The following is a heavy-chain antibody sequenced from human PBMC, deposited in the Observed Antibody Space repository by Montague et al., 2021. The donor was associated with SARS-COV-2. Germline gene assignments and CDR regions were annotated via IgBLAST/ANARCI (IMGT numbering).Heavy chain of an antibody. CDR2: IYYSGST. CDR3: ARQPHTTMILGVITQPRRYSDL. D-gene: IGHD3-22*01. J-gene: IGHJ2*01. V-gene: IGHV4-39*01. CDR1: GGSISSSSYY. Sequence: SETLSLTCTVSGGSISSSSYYWGWIRQPPGKGLEWIGSIYYSGSTYYNPSLKSRVTISVDTSKNQFSLKLSSVTAADTAVYYCARQPHTTMILGVITQPRRYSDLWGRGTLVTVSS.